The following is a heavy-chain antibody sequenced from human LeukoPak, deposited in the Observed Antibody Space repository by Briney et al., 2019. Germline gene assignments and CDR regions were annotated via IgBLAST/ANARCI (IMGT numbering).Heavy chain of an antibody. CDR3: AKDIAQGYTFGSIEQNY. V-gene: IGHV3-23*01. D-gene: IGHD5-18*01. CDR2: ISESGTGT. CDR1: GVTFSRYA. J-gene: IGHJ4*02. Sequence: GGSLRLSCAASGVTFSRYAMSWVRQAPGKGLEWVSAISESGTGTYYADSVKGRFTISRDNSKNTLSLQMNSLRAEDTAVYYCAKDIAQGYTFGSIEQNYWGQGTLVTVSS.